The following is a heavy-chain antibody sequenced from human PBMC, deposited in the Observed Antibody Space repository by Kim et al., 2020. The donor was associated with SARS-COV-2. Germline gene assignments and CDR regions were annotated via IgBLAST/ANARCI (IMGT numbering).Heavy chain of an antibody. V-gene: IGHV1-69*13. CDR1: GGTFSSYA. Sequence: SVKVSCKASGGTFSSYAISWVRQAPGQGLEWMGGIIPIFGTANYAQKFQGRVTITADESTSTAYMELSSLRSEDTAVYYCARVGSTNGTLWLPYYYGMDVWGQGTTVTVSS. CDR3: ARVGSTNGTLWLPYYYGMDV. D-gene: IGHD5-18*01. J-gene: IGHJ6*02. CDR2: IIPIFGTA.